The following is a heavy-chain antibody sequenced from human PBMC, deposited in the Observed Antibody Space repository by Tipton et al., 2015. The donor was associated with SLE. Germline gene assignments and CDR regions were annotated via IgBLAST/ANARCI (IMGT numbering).Heavy chain of an antibody. Sequence: SLRLSCAASGFTFDDYAMHWVRQAPGKGLEWVSGISWNSGSIGYADSVKGRFTISRDNAKNSLYLQMNSLRAEDMALYYCAKDLRGYSNDLWGRGTLVTVSS. CDR3: AKDLRGYSNDL. J-gene: IGHJ4*02. CDR1: GFTFDDYA. CDR2: ISWNSGSI. V-gene: IGHV3-9*03. D-gene: IGHD5-18*01.